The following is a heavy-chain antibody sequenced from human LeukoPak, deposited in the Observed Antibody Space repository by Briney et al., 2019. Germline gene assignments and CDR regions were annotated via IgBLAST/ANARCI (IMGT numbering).Heavy chain of an antibody. Sequence: GESLKISCKTSGYSFTNYWITWVRQMPGKGLEWMGIIYPGDSDTTYSPSFQGQVTISADKSINTAYLQWSSLKASDTAMYYCARRDYGGKHFDYWGQGTLVTVSS. V-gene: IGHV5-51*01. CDR1: GYSFTNYW. CDR2: IYPGDSDT. D-gene: IGHD4-23*01. J-gene: IGHJ4*02. CDR3: ARRDYGGKHFDY.